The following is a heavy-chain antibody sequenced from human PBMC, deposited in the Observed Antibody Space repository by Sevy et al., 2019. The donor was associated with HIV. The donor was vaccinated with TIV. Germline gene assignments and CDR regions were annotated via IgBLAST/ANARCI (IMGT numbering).Heavy chain of an antibody. V-gene: IGHV1-18*01. CDR1: GYTFTSYG. CDR3: AGAFVREIPTTYYYDSSGYYLLDY. J-gene: IGHJ4*02. Sequence: ASVKVSCKASGYTFTSYGISWVRQAPGQGLEWMGWISAYNGNTNYAQKLQGRVTMTTDTSTGTAYMELRSLRSDDTAVYYCAGAFVREIPTTYYYDSSGYYLLDYWGQGTLVTVSS. D-gene: IGHD3-22*01. CDR2: ISAYNGNT.